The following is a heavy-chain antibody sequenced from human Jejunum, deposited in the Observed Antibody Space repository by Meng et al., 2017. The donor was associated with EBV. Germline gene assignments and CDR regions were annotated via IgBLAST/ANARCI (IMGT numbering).Heavy chain of an antibody. CDR1: GASVNSGNVY. Sequence: QLQLPESGPGLVKPSETLALTCTVSGASVNSGNVYWSWIRQPPGKGLEWIGYIYYSGSTNYIPSLKSRVTISLDTSKNQFSLKLSSVTAADTAVYYCAGLRYSGYDRAFDYWGQGALVTVSS. D-gene: IGHD5-12*01. V-gene: IGHV4-61*01. CDR2: IYYSGST. J-gene: IGHJ4*02. CDR3: AGLRYSGYDRAFDY.